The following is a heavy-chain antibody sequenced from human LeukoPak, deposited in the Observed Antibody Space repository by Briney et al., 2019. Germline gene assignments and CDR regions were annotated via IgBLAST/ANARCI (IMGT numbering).Heavy chain of an antibody. Sequence: GGSLRLSCAASGFTFSSYWMTWVRQAPGKGLEWVANINLDGSEKFYVDSVKGRFTVSRDNAKNSLYLQMNSLRAEDTAIYYCARDGARKDDYWGQGTLVTVSS. D-gene: IGHD4/OR15-4a*01. CDR1: GFTFSSYW. CDR3: ARDGARKDDY. V-gene: IGHV3-7*01. CDR2: INLDGSEK. J-gene: IGHJ4*02.